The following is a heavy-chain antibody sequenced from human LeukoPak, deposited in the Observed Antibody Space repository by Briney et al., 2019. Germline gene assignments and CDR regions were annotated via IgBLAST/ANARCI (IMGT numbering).Heavy chain of an antibody. D-gene: IGHD6-19*01. CDR2: ITTSSSYI. J-gene: IGHJ4*02. CDR1: GFTFSTYY. CDR3: ARRGGGVAGTFDY. Sequence: GGSLRLSCAASGFTFSTYYMNWVRQAPGEGLEWVSSITTSSSYIYYADSVKGRFTISRDNAKNSLYLQMNSLRAEDTAVYYCARRGGGVAGTFDYWGQGTLVTVSS. V-gene: IGHV3-21*01.